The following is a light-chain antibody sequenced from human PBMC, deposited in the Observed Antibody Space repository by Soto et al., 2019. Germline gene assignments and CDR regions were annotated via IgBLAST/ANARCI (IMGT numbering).Light chain of an antibody. CDR2: EAS. V-gene: IGKV1-5*01. CDR1: QGISGW. J-gene: IGKJ1*01. CDR3: QQHNDYWT. Sequence: DTRLTQSPSTLSASVGDRVTLTCRASQGISGWLAWYQQKPGKAPRLLIYEASTLESGVPSRFSGSGSGTEFTLTISSLKPDDFATYFCQQHNDYWTFGQGTKVDIK.